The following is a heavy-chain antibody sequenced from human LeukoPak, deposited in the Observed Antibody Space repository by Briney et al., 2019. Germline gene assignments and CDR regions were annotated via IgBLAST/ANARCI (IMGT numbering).Heavy chain of an antibody. Sequence: PGGSLRLSCAASGFTFGSYGMHWVRQAPGKGLEWVAVISYDGSNKYYADSVKGRFTISRDNSKNTLYLQMNSLRAEDTAVYYCARVLNYYDSSGYYFSYWGQGTLVTVSS. J-gene: IGHJ4*02. V-gene: IGHV3-30*03. CDR2: ISYDGSNK. CDR1: GFTFGSYG. CDR3: ARVLNYYDSSGYYFSY. D-gene: IGHD3-22*01.